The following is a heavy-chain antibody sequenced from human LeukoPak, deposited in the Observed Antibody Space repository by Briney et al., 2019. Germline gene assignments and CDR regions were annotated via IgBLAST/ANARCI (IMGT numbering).Heavy chain of an antibody. D-gene: IGHD2-15*01. CDR3: ARVEFCRGATCCYLIFVY. V-gene: IGHV1-18*01. CDR2: INANNGDT. Sequence: GASVTVSCTASGYTFTDYGMSWVRQAPGQGLEWMGWINANNGDTKYAQTFKGRVTMTRDTSTSTAYIEMRSLRSGDTAVYYCARVEFCRGATCCYLIFVYWGQGSLVTVSS. J-gene: IGHJ4*02. CDR1: GYTFTDYG.